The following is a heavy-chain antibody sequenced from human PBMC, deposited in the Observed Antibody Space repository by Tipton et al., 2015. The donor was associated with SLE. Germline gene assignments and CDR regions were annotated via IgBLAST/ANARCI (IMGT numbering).Heavy chain of an antibody. J-gene: IGHJ6*02. CDR3: ATETTETRDGLDV. V-gene: IGHV1-2*02. CDR1: GYTFTGYY. Sequence: QVQLVQSGPEVKKPGASVKVSCKTSGYTFTGYYIHWVRQAPGQGLEWMGCINPNRGITNYAQKFQGRVTVTRDTSRNTVYMELSSLRSEDTAVYFCATETTETRDGLDVWGQGTAVIVSS. D-gene: IGHD1-1*01. CDR2: INPNRGIT.